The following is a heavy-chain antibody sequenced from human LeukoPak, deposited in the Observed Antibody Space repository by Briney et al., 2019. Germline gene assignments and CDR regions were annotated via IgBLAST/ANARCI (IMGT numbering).Heavy chain of an antibody. CDR3: ARDFSGYCSGGSCYFPFY. J-gene: IGHJ4*02. CDR2: IWYDGSNK. V-gene: IGHV3-33*01. Sequence: GRSLRLSCAASGFTSSSYGVHWVRQAPGKGLEWVAVIWYDGSNKYYADSVKGRFTISRDNSKNTLYLQMNSLRAEDTAVYYCARDFSGYCSGGSCYFPFYWGQGTLVTVSS. CDR1: GFTSSSYG. D-gene: IGHD2-15*01.